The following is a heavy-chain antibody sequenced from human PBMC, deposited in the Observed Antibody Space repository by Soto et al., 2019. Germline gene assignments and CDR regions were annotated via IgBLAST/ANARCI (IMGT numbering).Heavy chain of an antibody. CDR1: WCSVIFGSSN. CDR3: ARDKITGIFDY. Sequence: PSETLFPTFTPAWCSVIFGSSNGSWIRQPPGKGLEWIGYIYYSGSTNYNPSLKSRVTISVDTSKNQFSLKLTSVTAADTAVYYCARDKITGIFDYWGQGTLVTVS. V-gene: IGHV4-61*01. J-gene: IGHJ4*02. D-gene: IGHD2-8*02. CDR2: IYYSGST.